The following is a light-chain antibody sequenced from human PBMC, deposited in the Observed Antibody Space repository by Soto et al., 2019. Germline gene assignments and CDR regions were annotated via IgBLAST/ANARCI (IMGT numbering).Light chain of an antibody. Sequence: EIVLTQSPSTLSLSLGSRLALSCRAGQSVTRGYLAWYHQKTRQPPRLLIYGASSRATGIPDRFSGSGSGTESTLPISSLQSEDFAVYSGQQYNNWHPVTFRQGTRLEIK. J-gene: IGKJ5*01. CDR1: QSVTRGY. CDR2: GAS. CDR3: QQYNNWHPVT. V-gene: IGKV3-20*01.